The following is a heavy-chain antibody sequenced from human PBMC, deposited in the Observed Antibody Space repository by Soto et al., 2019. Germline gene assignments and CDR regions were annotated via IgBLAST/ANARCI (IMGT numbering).Heavy chain of an antibody. Sequence: GGSLRLSCAAPGFTVSSNYMSWVRQAPGKGLEWVSVIYSGGSTYYADSVKGRFIISRDDSKNTLFLQMNSLRAEDTAVYYCATAKLLLPWLFDYWGQGTLVTVSS. CDR3: ATAKLLLPWLFDY. J-gene: IGHJ4*02. D-gene: IGHD2-15*01. CDR1: GFTVSSNY. CDR2: IYSGGST. V-gene: IGHV3-66*01.